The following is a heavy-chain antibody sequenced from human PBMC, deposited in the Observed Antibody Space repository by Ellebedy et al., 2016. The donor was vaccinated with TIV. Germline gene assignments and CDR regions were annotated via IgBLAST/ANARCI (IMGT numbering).Heavy chain of an antibody. CDR3: ASIALGGDYPDYYGMDV. CDR2: INPSGGST. V-gene: IGHV1-46*04. CDR1: GYTFTSYY. D-gene: IGHD4-17*01. J-gene: IGHJ6*02. Sequence: AASVKFSCKASGYTFTSYYMHWVRQAPGQGLEWMGIINPSGGSTSYAQKLQGRVTMTRDTSTSTVYMELSSLRSEDTAVYYCASIALGGDYPDYYGMDVWGQGTTVTVSS.